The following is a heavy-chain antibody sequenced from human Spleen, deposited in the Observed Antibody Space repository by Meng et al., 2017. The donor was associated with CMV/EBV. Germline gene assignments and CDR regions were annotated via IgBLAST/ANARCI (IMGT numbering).Heavy chain of an antibody. D-gene: IGHD6-19*01. J-gene: IGHJ6*02. CDR2: IIPIFGTA. CDR3: ASRGYSSGWYQEYYYYGMDV. Sequence: SVKVSCKASGGTFSSYAISWVRQAPGQGLEWMGGIIPIFGTANYAQKFQGRVTITTDESTSTACMELSSLRSEDTAVYYCASRGYSSGWYQEYYYYGMDVWGQGTTVTVSS. CDR1: GGTFSSYA. V-gene: IGHV1-69*05.